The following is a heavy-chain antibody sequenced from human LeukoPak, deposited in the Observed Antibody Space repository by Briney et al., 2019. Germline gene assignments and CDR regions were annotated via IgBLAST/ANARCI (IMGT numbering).Heavy chain of an antibody. Sequence: PSETLSLTCTVSGGSISSSSYYWSWIRQPPGKGLEWIGYIYYSGSTNYNPSLKSRVTISVDTSKNQFSLKLSSVTAADTAVYYCAIGGYGGYVVWGQGTLVTVSS. CDR1: GGSISSSSYY. CDR2: IYYSGST. J-gene: IGHJ4*02. V-gene: IGHV4-61*01. CDR3: AIGGYGGYVV. D-gene: IGHD5-12*01.